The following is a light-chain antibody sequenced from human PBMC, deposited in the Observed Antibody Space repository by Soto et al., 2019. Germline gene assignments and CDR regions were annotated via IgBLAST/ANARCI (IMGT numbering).Light chain of an antibody. V-gene: IGLV3-21*02. CDR2: DDR. Sequence: SYELTQPPSVSVAPGQTVRVTCGAKNIGSKSVHWYQQRSGQAPVLVVYDDRDRPSEIPERFSGSNSGNTATLTISRVEDGDEADYHCQVWDRSSDHYVFGTGTKVTVL. J-gene: IGLJ1*01. CDR1: NIGSKS. CDR3: QVWDRSSDHYV.